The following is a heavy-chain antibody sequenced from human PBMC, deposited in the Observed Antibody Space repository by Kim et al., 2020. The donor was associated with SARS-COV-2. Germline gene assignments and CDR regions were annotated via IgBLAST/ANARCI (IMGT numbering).Heavy chain of an antibody. CDR2: IIPIFGTA. J-gene: IGHJ6*02. CDR1: GGTFSSYA. CDR3: ASNQPNPGSYSNYYYYGMDV. D-gene: IGHD3-10*01. V-gene: IGHV1-69*13. Sequence: SVKVSCKASGGTFSSYAISWVRQAPGQGLEWMGGIIPIFGTANYAQKFQGRVTITADASTSTAYMELSSLRSEDTAVYYCASNQPNPGSYSNYYYYGMDVWGQGTTVTVSS.